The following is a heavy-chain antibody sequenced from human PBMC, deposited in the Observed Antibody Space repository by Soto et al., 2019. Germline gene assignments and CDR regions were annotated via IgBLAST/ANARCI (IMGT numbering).Heavy chain of an antibody. D-gene: IGHD4-17*01. CDR1: GFTFTNYA. Sequence: VGSLRLSCAASGFTFTNYAMTWARQAPGKGLEWVSSLLRSGSTTYYADSVKGRFTISSDISANSLYLQMDSLRAEDTAVYYCAKDAVSGDGIWLLDSWGQGTVVTVSS. J-gene: IGHJ4*02. CDR2: LLRSGSTT. CDR3: AKDAVSGDGIWLLDS. V-gene: IGHV3-23*01.